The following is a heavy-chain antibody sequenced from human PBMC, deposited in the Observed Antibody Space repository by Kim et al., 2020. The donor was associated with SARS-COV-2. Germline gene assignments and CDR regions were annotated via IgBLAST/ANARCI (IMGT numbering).Heavy chain of an antibody. CDR3: ARGATVGGYDVPRSHWFDP. Sequence: GESLKISCKGSGYSFTSYWIGWVRQMPGKGLEWMGIIYPGDSDTSYSPSFQGQVTISADKSISTAYLQWSSLKASDTAMYYCARGATVGGYDVPRSHWFDPLGPRTLVSVSS. J-gene: IGHJ5*02. V-gene: IGHV5-51*01. D-gene: IGHD1-26*01. CDR2: IYPGDSDT. CDR1: GYSFTSYW.